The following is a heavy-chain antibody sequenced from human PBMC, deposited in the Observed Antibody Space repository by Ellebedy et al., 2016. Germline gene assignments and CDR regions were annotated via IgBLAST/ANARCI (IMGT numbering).Heavy chain of an antibody. J-gene: IGHJ4*02. Sequence: GGSLRLSCAASGFTFSTFSMSWVRQAPGKGPEWVANIKQDGVGKSYVDSVKGRFTISRDSAKSSLYLQMNGLRAGDSAVYYCARIRAGGYNLYYFDYWGQGTPVTVSS. V-gene: IGHV3-7*01. D-gene: IGHD5-24*01. CDR3: ARIRAGGYNLYYFDY. CDR1: GFTFSTFS. CDR2: IKQDGVGK.